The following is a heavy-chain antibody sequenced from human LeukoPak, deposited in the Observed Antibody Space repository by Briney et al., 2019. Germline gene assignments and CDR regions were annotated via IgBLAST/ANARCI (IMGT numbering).Heavy chain of an antibody. CDR2: SGST. CDR1: GYSISSGYY. Sequence: SETLSLTCTVSGYSISSGYYWGWIRPPPGKGLEWIGSGSTYYNPSLKSRVTISVDTSKNQFSLKLSSVTAADTAVYYCARSLTPSRVDYWGQGTLVTVSS. CDR3: ARSLTPSRVDY. V-gene: IGHV4-38-2*02. D-gene: IGHD3-10*01. J-gene: IGHJ4*02.